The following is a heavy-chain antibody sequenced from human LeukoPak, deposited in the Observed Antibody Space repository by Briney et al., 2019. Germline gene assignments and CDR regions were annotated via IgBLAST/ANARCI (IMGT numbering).Heavy chain of an antibody. CDR2: IYYSGST. J-gene: IGHJ3*02. CDR1: GGSISSYY. CDR3: ARRVAGESRAFVI. Sequence: SETLSLTCTVSGGSISSYYWSWLRQPPGKGLEWIGYIYYSGSTNYNPSLKSRVTISLDTSKNQFSLKLSSLTAADTAVYYCARRVAGESRAFVIWGQGTMVTVSS. D-gene: IGHD3-10*01. V-gene: IGHV4-59*01.